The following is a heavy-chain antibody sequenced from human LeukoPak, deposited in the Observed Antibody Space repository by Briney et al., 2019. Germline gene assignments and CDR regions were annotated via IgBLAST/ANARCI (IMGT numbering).Heavy chain of an antibody. CDR3: ARLNRQYCSGVTCYSYYFDY. CDR1: GGSFSGYY. J-gene: IGHJ4*02. D-gene: IGHD2-15*01. V-gene: IGHV4-34*01. Sequence: PSETLSLTCAVYGGSFSGYYWSWIRQPPGKGLEWIGEINHSGSTNYNPSLKSRVTISVDTSKNKFSLKLSSVTAADTAVYYCARLNRQYCSGVTCYSYYFDYWGRGTLVTVSS. CDR2: INHSGST.